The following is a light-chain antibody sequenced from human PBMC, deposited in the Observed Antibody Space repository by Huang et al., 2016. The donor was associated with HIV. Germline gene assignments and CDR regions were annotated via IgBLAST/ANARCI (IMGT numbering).Light chain of an antibody. Sequence: DIVMTQSPATLSVSPGERATLSCRASRSVTSKLAWYQQKPGQAPRLLIYEASTRATGIPARFSVSGSGTEFTLTISSLQSEDFAVYYCQQYNNWPPVTFGGGTKVEIK. J-gene: IGKJ4*01. CDR2: EAS. CDR3: QQYNNWPPVT. V-gene: IGKV3-15*01. CDR1: RSVTSK.